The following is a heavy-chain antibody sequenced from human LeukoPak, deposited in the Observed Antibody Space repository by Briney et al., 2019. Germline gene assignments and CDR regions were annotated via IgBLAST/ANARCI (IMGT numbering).Heavy chain of an antibody. D-gene: IGHD6-13*01. CDR2: IYHSGST. Sequence: SQTLSLSCAVSGGSISSGGYSWSWIRKPPGKGLEWIGYIYHSGSTYYNPSLKSRVTISVDRSKNQFSLKLSSVTAADTAVYYCARGGSSSWFDYWGQGTLVTVSS. J-gene: IGHJ4*02. CDR1: GGSISSGGYS. CDR3: ARGGSSSWFDY. V-gene: IGHV4-30-2*01.